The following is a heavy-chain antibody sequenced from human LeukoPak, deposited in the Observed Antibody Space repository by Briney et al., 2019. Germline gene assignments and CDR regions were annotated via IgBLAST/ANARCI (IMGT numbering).Heavy chain of an antibody. CDR2: ISGSGGST. CDR1: GFTFSSYA. D-gene: IGHD6-19*01. J-gene: IGHJ4*02. CDR3: AKDRPGGYSSGWYYFDY. Sequence: GGSLRLSCAASGFTFSSYAMSWVRQAPGKGLEWVSAISGSGGSTYYADSVKGRFTISRDNPKNTLYLQMNSLRAEDTAVYYCAKDRPGGYSSGWYYFDYWGQGTLVTVSS. V-gene: IGHV3-23*01.